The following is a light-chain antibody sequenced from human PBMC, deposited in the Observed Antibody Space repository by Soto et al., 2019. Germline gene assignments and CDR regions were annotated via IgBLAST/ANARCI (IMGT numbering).Light chain of an antibody. CDR1: SSDFDGYKY. Sequence: QSALAQPASVSGSPGQSITISCTGTSSDFDGYKYVSWYQQHPGKAPKLIIYDVTNRSSGVSNRFSGSKSGNTASLTISGLQAEDEADYFCSSFTPTTTVVFGGGTKLTVL. V-gene: IGLV2-14*01. CDR2: DVT. J-gene: IGLJ2*01. CDR3: SSFTPTTTVV.